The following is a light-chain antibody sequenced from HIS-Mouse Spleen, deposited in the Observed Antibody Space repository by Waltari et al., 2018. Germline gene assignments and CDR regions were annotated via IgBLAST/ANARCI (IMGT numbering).Light chain of an antibody. J-gene: IGLJ3*02. Sequence: QSALTQPASVSGSPGQSITIPCTGTSSDVGGYNYVPWYQQPPGKAPKLMIYEVSNRPSGVSNRFSGSKSGNTASLTISGLQAEDEADYYCSSYTSSSTWVFGGGTKLTVL. CDR2: EVS. CDR3: SSYTSSSTWV. V-gene: IGLV2-14*01. CDR1: SSDVGGYNY.